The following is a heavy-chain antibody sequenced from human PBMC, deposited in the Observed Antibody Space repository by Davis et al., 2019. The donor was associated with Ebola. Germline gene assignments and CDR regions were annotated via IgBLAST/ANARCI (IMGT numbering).Heavy chain of an antibody. CDR3: ARGLWLEAY. CDR1: GFTFSSYS. V-gene: IGHV3-21*01. J-gene: IGHJ4*02. CDR2: ISSSSSYI. D-gene: IGHD6-19*01. Sequence: GESLKISCAASGFTFSSYSMNWVRQAPGKGLEWVSSISSSSSYIYYADSVKGRFTISRDNAKNSLYLQMNSLRAEDTAVYYCARGLWLEAYWGQGTLVTVSS.